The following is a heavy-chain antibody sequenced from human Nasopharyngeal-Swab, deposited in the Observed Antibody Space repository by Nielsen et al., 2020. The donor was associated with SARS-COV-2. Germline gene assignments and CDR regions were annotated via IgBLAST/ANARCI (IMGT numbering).Heavy chain of an antibody. CDR3: AAAAKGY. D-gene: IGHD2-2*01. CDR1: VFTFSTYW. V-gene: IGHV3-74*01. J-gene: IGHJ4*02. Sequence: GGSLRLSCAASVFTFSTYWMHWVRQAPGKGLVWVSRINSDGSSTNYADSVKGRFTISRDNAKNTLCLQMNSLRAEDTAVYYCAAAAKGYWGQGTLVTVSS. CDR2: INSDGSST.